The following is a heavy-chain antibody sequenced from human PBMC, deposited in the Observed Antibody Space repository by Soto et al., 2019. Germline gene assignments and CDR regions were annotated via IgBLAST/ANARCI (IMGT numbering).Heavy chain of an antibody. CDR3: XXXXXXXGYSSSWVFDY. V-gene: IGHV4-31*03. CDR2: IFYSGST. Sequence: QVQLQESGPGLVKPSQTLSLICTVSGGSINSGGYYWNWIRQHPGKGLEWLGYIFYSGSTYYNPFLRSRVTISADTSENQFSLXXXXVTAADTAVXFXXXXXXXXGYSSSWVFDYWGQGTLVNVSS. J-gene: IGHJ4*02. D-gene: IGHD6-13*01. CDR1: GGSINSGGYY.